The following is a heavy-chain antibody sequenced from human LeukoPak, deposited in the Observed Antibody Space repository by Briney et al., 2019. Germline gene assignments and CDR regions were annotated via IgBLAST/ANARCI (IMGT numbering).Heavy chain of an antibody. V-gene: IGHV3-21*01. CDR3: ARGMGMAVAERFYYDY. CDR1: GFTFSTYG. CDR2: ISSTGTYT. D-gene: IGHD6-19*01. J-gene: IGHJ4*02. Sequence: GGSLRLSCATSGFTFSTYGMNWVRQAPGKGLEWVSSISSTGTYTYHADSVKGRFTISRDNAKNSLFLQMNSLRPEDTAVYYCARGMGMAVAERFYYDYWGQGTLVTVSS.